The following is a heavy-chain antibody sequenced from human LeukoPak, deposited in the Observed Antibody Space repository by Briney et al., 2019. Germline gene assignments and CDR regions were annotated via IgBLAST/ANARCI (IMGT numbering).Heavy chain of an antibody. J-gene: IGHJ4*02. Sequence: SVKVSCXASGGTFSSYAISWVRQAPGQGLEWMGGIIPIFGTANYAQKFQGRVTITTDESTSTAYMELSSLRSEDTAVYYCVRDSGYDSSGYELDYWGQGTLVTVSS. CDR2: IIPIFGTA. V-gene: IGHV1-69*05. D-gene: IGHD3-22*01. CDR3: VRDSGYDSSGYELDY. CDR1: GGTFSSYA.